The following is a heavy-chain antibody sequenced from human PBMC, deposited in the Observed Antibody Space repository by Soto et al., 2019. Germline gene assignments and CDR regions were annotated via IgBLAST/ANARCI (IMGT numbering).Heavy chain of an antibody. CDR1: GGTFSSYA. J-gene: IGHJ4*02. CDR3: ASYYYDSSGYYPDFHD. V-gene: IGHV1-69*13. CDR2: IIPIFGTA. D-gene: IGHD3-22*01. Sequence: SVKVSCKASGGTFSSYAISWVRQAPGQGLEWMGGIIPIFGTANYAQKFQGRVTITADESTSTAYMELSSLRSEDTAVYYCASYYYDSSGYYPDFHDWGQGTLVTVSS.